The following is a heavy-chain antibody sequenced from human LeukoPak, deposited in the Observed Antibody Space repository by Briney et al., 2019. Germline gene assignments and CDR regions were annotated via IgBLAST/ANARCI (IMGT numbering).Heavy chain of an antibody. CDR2: IIPIFGTA. CDR1: GGTFSSYA. Sequence: GASVKVSCKASGGTFSSYAISWVRQAPGQGLEWMGGIIPIFGTANYAQKFQGRVTITADESTSTAYMELSSLRSEDTAVYYCARGVAAAGTDPDYWGQGTLVTVSS. J-gene: IGHJ4*02. D-gene: IGHD6-13*01. CDR3: ARGVAAAGTDPDY. V-gene: IGHV1-69*13.